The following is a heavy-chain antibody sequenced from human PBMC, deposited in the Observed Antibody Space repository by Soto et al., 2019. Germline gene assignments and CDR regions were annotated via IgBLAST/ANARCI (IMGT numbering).Heavy chain of an antibody. CDR3: ARGKKRDIVVVVAATRHYYYMDV. V-gene: IGHV4-34*01. Sequence: SETLSLTCAVYGGSFSGYYWSWIRQPPGKGLGWIGEINHSGSTNYNPSLKSRVTISVDTSKNQFSLKLSSVTAADTAVYYCARGKKRDIVVVVAATRHYYYMDVWGKGTTVTVSS. J-gene: IGHJ6*03. D-gene: IGHD2-15*01. CDR2: INHSGST. CDR1: GGSFSGYY.